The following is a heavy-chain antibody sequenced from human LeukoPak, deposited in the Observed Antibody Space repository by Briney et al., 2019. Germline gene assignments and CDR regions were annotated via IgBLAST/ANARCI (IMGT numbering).Heavy chain of an antibody. Sequence: GGSLRLSCTASGFSFSGNDMNWVRPAPGKGLEWVGFIRSKTYSGTTEYAASVKGRFTISRDDSKSIAYLQMNSLKTEDTAVYYCTRDQYIVGATTNYYYYGMDVWGQGTTVTVSS. V-gene: IGHV3-49*04. D-gene: IGHD1-26*01. J-gene: IGHJ6*02. CDR2: IRSKTYSGTT. CDR1: GFSFSGND. CDR3: TRDQYIVGATTNYYYYGMDV.